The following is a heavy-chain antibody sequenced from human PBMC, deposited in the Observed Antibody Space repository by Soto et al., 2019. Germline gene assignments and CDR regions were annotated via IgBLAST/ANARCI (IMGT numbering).Heavy chain of an antibody. CDR1: VGTFGSYA. D-gene: IGHD2-2*01. J-gene: IGHJ6*02. V-gene: IGHV1-69*01. Sequence: QVQLVQSGAEVKKPGSSVKVSCKASVGTFGSYAISWVRQAPGQGLEWMGGIIPIPGTANYAQKFQGRVTVAADESTSTAYMELSSLGSEDTAVYYCARSHGSSTSLEIYYYYYYGMDVWGQGTTVTVSS. CDR2: IIPIPGTA. CDR3: ARSHGSSTSLEIYYYYYYGMDV.